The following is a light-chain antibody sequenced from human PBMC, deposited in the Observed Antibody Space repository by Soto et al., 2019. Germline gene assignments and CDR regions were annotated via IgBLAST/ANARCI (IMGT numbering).Light chain of an antibody. CDR3: LQHNDYPRT. V-gene: IGKV1-6*01. CDR2: AAS. CDR1: QAIRGD. J-gene: IGKJ1*01. Sequence: AIQMTQSPSSLSASVGDRVTITCRASQAIRGDLGWYQQKPGKAPKLLIYAASILQSGVSSRFSGSGSGTDFALTISSLQPEDFAIYYCLQHNDYPRTFGQGTRVEVK.